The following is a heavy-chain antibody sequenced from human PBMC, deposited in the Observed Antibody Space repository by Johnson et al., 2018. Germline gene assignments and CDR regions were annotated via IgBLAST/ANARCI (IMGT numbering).Heavy chain of an antibody. CDR3: ARGAAAAPYGYFQH. CDR2: INEDGNEK. Sequence: VQLVQSGGGLVQPGGSLRLSCAASAFSFSSHWMSWVRQAPGKGLEWVANINEDGNEKYYVDSVKGRITISRDNAKNSLYLQMNSLRAEDTAVYYWARGAAAAPYGYFQHWGQGTLVTVSS. D-gene: IGHD6-13*01. J-gene: IGHJ1*01. V-gene: IGHV3-7*04. CDR1: AFSFSSHW.